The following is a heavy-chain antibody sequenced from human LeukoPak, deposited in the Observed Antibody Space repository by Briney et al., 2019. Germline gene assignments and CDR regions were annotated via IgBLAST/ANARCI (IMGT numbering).Heavy chain of an antibody. CDR1: GYTFTSYG. CDR3: ARDRYSSSWYWFDP. V-gene: IGHV1-18*01. J-gene: IGHJ5*02. Sequence: ASVTVSCKASGYTFTSYGISWVRQAPGQGLEWMGWISAYNGNTNYAQKLQGRVTMTTDTSTSTAYTELRSLRSDDTAVYYCARDRYSSSWYWFDPWGQGTLVTVSS. CDR2: ISAYNGNT. D-gene: IGHD6-13*01.